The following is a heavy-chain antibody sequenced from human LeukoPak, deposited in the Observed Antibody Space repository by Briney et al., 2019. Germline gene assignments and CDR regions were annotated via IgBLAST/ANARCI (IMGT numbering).Heavy chain of an antibody. CDR3: ARNRSHSSGWYGKVYFDY. CDR2: IYYSGST. V-gene: IGHV4-39*01. J-gene: IGHJ4*02. Sequence: KPSETLSLSCTVSGGSISSSSYYWGWIRQPPGNGLELIGSIYYSGSTYYTPSVRSRVTISVDTSKNQFSLKLSSVTPAATVVYYCARNRSHSSGWYGKVYFDYCGQGNLVTVSS. CDR1: GGSISSSSYY. D-gene: IGHD6-19*01.